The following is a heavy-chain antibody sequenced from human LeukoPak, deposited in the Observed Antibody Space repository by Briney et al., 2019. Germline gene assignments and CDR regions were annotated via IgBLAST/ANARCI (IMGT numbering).Heavy chain of an antibody. CDR2: ISYDGSNK. CDR1: GFTFSSYA. J-gene: IGHJ4*02. V-gene: IGHV3-30*04. Sequence: PGGSLRLSCAASGFTFSSYAMHWVRQAPGKGLEWVAVISYDGSNKYYADSVKGRFTISRDNSKNTLYLQMSSLRAEDTAVYYCANIKNDYWGQGTLVTVSS. CDR3: ANIKNDY. D-gene: IGHD1-14*01.